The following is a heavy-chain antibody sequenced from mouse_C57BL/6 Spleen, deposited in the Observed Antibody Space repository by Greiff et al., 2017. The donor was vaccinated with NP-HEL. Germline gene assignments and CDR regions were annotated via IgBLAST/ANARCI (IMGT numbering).Heavy chain of an antibody. Sequence: VKLVESGPELVKPGASVKISCKASGYAFSSSWMNWVKQRPGKGLEWIGRIYPGDGDTNYNGKFKGKATLTADKSSSTAYMQLSSLTSEDSAVYFCARRLGRGYYFDYWGQGTTLTVSS. J-gene: IGHJ2*01. V-gene: IGHV1-82*01. CDR3: ARRLGRGYYFDY. CDR2: IYPGDGDT. D-gene: IGHD4-1*01. CDR1: GYAFSSSW.